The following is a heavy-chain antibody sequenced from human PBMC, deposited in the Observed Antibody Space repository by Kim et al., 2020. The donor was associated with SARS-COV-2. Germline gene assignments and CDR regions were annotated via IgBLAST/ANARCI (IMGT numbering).Heavy chain of an antibody. V-gene: IGHV3-7*03. CDR2: IKQDGSEK. Sequence: GGSLRLSCAASGFTFSSYWMSWVRQAPGKGLEWVANIKQDGSEKYYVDSVKGRFTISRDNAKNSLYLQMNSLRAEDTAVYYCARVGLRFLEWLLNYFDYWGQGTLVTVSS. D-gene: IGHD3-3*01. CDR1: GFTFSSYW. J-gene: IGHJ4*02. CDR3: ARVGLRFLEWLLNYFDY.